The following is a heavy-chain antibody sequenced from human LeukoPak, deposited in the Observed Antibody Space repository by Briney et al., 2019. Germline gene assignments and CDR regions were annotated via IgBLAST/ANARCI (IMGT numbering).Heavy chain of an antibody. CDR2: IYYSGST. V-gene: IGHV4-59*01. J-gene: IGHJ5*02. D-gene: IGHD2-15*01. CDR3: ARFGYYSGGSCYPWFDP. CDR1: GGSISSYY. Sequence: SETLSLTCTVSGGSISSYYWSWIRQPPGKGLEWIGYIYYSGSTNYNPSLKSRVTISVDTSKNQFSLKLSSVTAADTAVYYCARFGYYSGGSCYPWFDPWGQGTLVTVSS.